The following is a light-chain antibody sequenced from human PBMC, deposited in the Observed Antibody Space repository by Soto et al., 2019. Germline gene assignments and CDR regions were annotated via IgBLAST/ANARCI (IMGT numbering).Light chain of an antibody. J-gene: IGLJ3*02. CDR3: AAWDDSLNGWV. CDR1: NANIGVNI. V-gene: IGLV1-44*01. CDR2: TND. Sequence: QSVLPQPPSASEAPGQRVTISCSGSNANIGVNIVNWYQQLPGSAPKLLIYTNDQRPSGVPDRFSGSKSGTSASLAISGLQSDDEADYYCAAWDDSLNGWVFGGGTKLTVL.